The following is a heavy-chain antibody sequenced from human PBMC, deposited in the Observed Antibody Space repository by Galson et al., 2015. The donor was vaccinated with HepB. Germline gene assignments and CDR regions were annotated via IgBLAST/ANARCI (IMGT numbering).Heavy chain of an antibody. J-gene: IGHJ4*02. Sequence: SVKVSCKVSGYTFTSYAIGWVRQAPGQGLEWMGWISVYSGNTDYAQKLRDRVTMTADTFTGTAYMELRSPRSDDTAVYYCARGGDYDLLTGYLYFDFWGQGSLVTVSS. V-gene: IGHV1-18*04. CDR3: ARGGDYDLLTGYLYFDF. CDR1: GYTFTSYA. D-gene: IGHD3-9*01. CDR2: ISVYSGNT.